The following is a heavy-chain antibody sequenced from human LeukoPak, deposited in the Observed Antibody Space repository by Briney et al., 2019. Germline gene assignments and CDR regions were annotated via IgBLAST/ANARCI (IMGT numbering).Heavy chain of an antibody. CDR1: GFTFSSYE. CDR3: ARDLKEPQEGFDY. J-gene: IGHJ4*02. V-gene: IGHV3-48*03. Sequence: PGGSLRLSCAASGFTFSSYEMNWVRQAPGKGLEWVSYISSSGSTIYYADSVKGRFTISRDNAKNSLYLQMNSLRAEDTAVYYCARDLKEPQEGFDYWGQGTLVTVSS. CDR2: ISSSGSTI.